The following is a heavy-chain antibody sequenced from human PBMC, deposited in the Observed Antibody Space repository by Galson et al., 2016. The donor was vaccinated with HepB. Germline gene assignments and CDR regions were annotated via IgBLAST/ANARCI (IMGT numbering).Heavy chain of an antibody. CDR2: IHAGDSDT. CDR1: GDNFRRYW. Sequence: QSGADVKKPGESLKISCQSSGDNFRRYWIAWVRQMPGKGLEWMGIIHAGDSDTRYSPSVQGQVTISADKSISTVFLQWRRLKASDTANYYCSAFHGAYYNGMGVWGQGTTVTVSS. CDR3: SAFHGAYYNGMGV. D-gene: IGHD3-16*01. V-gene: IGHV5-51*01. J-gene: IGHJ6*02.